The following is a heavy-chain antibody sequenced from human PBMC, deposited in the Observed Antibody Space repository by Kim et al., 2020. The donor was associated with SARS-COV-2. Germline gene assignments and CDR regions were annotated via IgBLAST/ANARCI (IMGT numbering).Heavy chain of an antibody. V-gene: IGHV4-59*01. D-gene: IGHD3-3*02. J-gene: IGHJ5*02. CDR3: ARDLARNNWFDP. Sequence: KYNPSLKSRVTISVDTSKNQFSLKLSSVTAADTAVYYCARDLARNNWFDPWGQGTLVTVSS.